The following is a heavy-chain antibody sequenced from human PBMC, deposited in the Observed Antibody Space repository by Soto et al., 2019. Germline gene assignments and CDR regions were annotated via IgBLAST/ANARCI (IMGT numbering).Heavy chain of an antibody. V-gene: IGHV3-30*18. J-gene: IGHJ4*02. D-gene: IGHD1-7*01. CDR1: GFTFSSYG. CDR2: ISYDGSNK. Sequence: GGSLRLSCAASGFTFSSYGMHWVRQAPGKGLEWVAVISYDGSNKYYADSVKGRFTISRDNSKNTLYLQMSSLRAEDTAVYYCVKGGLTGTTVDSDFDYWGQGTLVTVSS. CDR3: VKGGLTGTTVDSDFDY.